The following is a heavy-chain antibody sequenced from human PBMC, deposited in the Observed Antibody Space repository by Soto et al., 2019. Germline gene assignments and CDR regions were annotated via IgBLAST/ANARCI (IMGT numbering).Heavy chain of an antibody. CDR1: GGTFSRYG. CDR2: IIPVSGTA. D-gene: IGHD1-26*01. V-gene: IGHV1-69*06. J-gene: IGHJ3*02. Sequence: ASVEVSCKASGGTFSRYGFIWVREVPGQGLEWMGGIIPVSGTANYALKFQGRVTITVDRVTSTGYMELTSLRSDDTAVYFCASTGEAPEGAESGRGDAFDIWGQGTKVTVSS. CDR3: ASTGEAPEGAESGRGDAFDI.